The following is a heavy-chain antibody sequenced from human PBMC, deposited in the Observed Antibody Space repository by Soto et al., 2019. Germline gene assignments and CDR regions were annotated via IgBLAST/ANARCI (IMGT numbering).Heavy chain of an antibody. V-gene: IGHV3-33*01. J-gene: IGHJ5*02. CDR3: ARESGALTVTRYNWFDP. D-gene: IGHD4-4*01. CDR2: IWYDGSNK. CDR1: GFTFSSYG. Sequence: QVQLVESGGGVVQPGRSLRLSCAASGFTFSSYGMHWVRQAPGKGLDWVAVIWYDGSNKYYADSVKGRFTISRDNPKNTLNLQTNSLRAEDTAVYYCARESGALTVTRYNWFDPWGQGTLVTVSS.